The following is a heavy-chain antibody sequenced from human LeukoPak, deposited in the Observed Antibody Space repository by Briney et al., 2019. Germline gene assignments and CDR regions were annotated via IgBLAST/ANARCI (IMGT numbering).Heavy chain of an antibody. J-gene: IGHJ6*02. V-gene: IGHV5-51*01. Sequence: GESLKISCQGSGYSFTSYWIGWVRQMPGKGLEWMGNIYPGDSDTRYSPSFQGQDTISADKSISTAYLQWSSLKASDTAMYYCARRAYCSSTSCYTDYYYGMDVWGQGTTVTVSS. CDR2: IYPGDSDT. CDR1: GYSFTSYW. CDR3: ARRAYCSSTSCYTDYYYGMDV. D-gene: IGHD2-2*02.